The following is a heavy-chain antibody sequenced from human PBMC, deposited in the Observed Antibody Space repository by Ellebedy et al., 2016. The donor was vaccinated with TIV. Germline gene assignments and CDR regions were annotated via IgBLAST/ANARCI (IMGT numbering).Heavy chain of an antibody. CDR1: GFTYGDHG. V-gene: IGHV3-74*01. CDR3: VRDYNYAFDY. Sequence: GESLKISCAASGFTYGDHGMHWVRQAPGKGLVWVSKINGGGYSTHYADFVKGRFTVSRDNDEKTLSLQMNFLRVEDTAVYYCVRDYNYAFDYWGQGTLVTVSS. CDR2: INGGGYST. D-gene: IGHD5-18*01. J-gene: IGHJ4*02.